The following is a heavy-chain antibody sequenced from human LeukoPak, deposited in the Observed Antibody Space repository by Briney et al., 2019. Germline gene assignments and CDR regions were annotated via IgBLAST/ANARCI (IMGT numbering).Heavy chain of an antibody. CDR2: IHSGGST. CDR3: ARERLPAAIPFDY. V-gene: IGHV3-66*02. CDR1: GFTVSSNC. Sequence: GGSLRLSCAASGFTVSSNCMSWVRQAPGKGLEWVSVIHSGGSTYYADSVKGRFTISRDNSKNTLYLQMNSLRAEDTAVYYCARERLPAAIPFDYWGQGTLVTVSS. D-gene: IGHD2-2*01. J-gene: IGHJ4*02.